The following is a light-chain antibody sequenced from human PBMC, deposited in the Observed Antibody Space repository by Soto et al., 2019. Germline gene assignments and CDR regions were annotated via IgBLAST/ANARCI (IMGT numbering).Light chain of an antibody. Sequence: SYELTQSPSVSVAPGQTARITCGVNNIGSKNVHWFQQRPGQAPVLVVFDDDDRPSGIPDRFSGSNSGNTATLTISRVEAGDEADYYCQVWDSSVLHHVFGTGTKVTVL. J-gene: IGLJ1*01. CDR3: QVWDSSVLHHV. V-gene: IGLV3-21*02. CDR1: NIGSKN. CDR2: DDD.